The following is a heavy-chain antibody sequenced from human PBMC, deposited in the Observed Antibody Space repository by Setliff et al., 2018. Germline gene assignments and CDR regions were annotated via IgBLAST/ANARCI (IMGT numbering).Heavy chain of an antibody. CDR3: ARGPYYGSGSYVPGAFDI. J-gene: IGHJ3*02. V-gene: IGHV4-30-2*01. Sequence: LSLTCAVSGGSISSGGYSWSWIRQPPGKGLEWIGYIYHSGSTYYNPSLKSRVTISVDRSKNQFSLKLSSVTAADTAVYYCARGPYYGSGSYVPGAFDIWGQGTMVTVSS. CDR2: IYHSGST. CDR1: GGSISSGGYS. D-gene: IGHD3-10*01.